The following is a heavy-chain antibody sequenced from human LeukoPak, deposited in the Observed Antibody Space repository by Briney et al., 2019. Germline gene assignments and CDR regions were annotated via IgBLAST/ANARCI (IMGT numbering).Heavy chain of an antibody. CDR2: IYPGDSDT. CDR1: GYSFTSYW. Sequence: GESLKISCKGSGYSFTSYWTGWVRQIPGKGRGWRGIIYPGDSDTRYSPSFQGQVTISADKSISTAYLQWSSLKASDTAMYYCARRERVSVAFDIWGQGTMVTVSS. CDR3: ARRERVSVAFDI. J-gene: IGHJ3*02. V-gene: IGHV5-51*01. D-gene: IGHD2-8*01.